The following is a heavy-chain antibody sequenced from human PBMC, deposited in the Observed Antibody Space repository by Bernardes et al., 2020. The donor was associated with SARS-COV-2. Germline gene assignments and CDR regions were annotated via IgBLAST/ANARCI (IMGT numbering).Heavy chain of an antibody. V-gene: IGHV3-30*18. CDR1: GFTFSRYG. Sequence: GGYLSRSGAASGFTFSRYGMHWVRPAPGKGLEWVAVISYDGSNKYYADSVKGRFTISRDNSKNTLYLQMNSLRAEDTAVYYCAKEDVTMIVVVIAPYYYYGMDVWGQGTTVTVSS. CDR3: AKEDVTMIVVVIAPYYYYGMDV. D-gene: IGHD3-22*01. J-gene: IGHJ6*02. CDR2: ISYDGSNK.